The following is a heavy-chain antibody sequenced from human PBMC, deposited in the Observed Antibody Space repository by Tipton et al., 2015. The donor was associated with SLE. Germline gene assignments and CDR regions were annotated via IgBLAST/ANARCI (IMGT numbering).Heavy chain of an antibody. J-gene: IGHJ4*02. Sequence: TLSLTCTVSGGSFNTFFWSWIRQSPGQGLEWIGHIYYGAYIEDGTYTDYNPSLESRVTISADTSKNNFTLNLTSVTAADTAVYYCARGAAARYFADWGQGILVTVSS. D-gene: IGHD6-6*01. V-gene: IGHV4-59*01. CDR2: IYYGAYIEDGTYT. CDR1: GGSFNTFF. CDR3: ARGAAARYFAD.